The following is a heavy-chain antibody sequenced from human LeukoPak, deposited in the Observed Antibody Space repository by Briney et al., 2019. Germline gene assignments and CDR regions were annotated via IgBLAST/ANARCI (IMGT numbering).Heavy chain of an antibody. CDR3: ARGYSGSGTYHIDY. V-gene: IGHV4-4*07. D-gene: IGHD3-10*01. J-gene: IGHJ4*02. Sequence: KPSETLSLTCTVSGSSISTSYWSWIRQPAGRGLEWIGRIYTSGSTNYNPSLKSRVTMSVDTSKNQFSLKVRSVTAADTAVYYCARGYSGSGTYHIDYWGQGTLVTVSS. CDR2: IYTSGST. CDR1: GSSISTSY.